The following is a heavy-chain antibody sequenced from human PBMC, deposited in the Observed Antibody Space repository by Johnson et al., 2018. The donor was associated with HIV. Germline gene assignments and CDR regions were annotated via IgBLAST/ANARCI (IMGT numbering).Heavy chain of an antibody. CDR1: GFTFDEYV. CDR3: AKGLRLGELSLRVDAFDI. D-gene: IGHD3-16*02. J-gene: IGHJ3*02. CDR2: ISWKSGNT. V-gene: IGHV3-9*01. Sequence: VQLVESGGGWVQPGRSLRVSCAASGFTFDEYVIHWVRQAPGKGLEWVSGISWKSGNTGYADSVKGRFTISRDNAKNFVHLQMNSLRAEDTALYYCAKGLRLGELSLRVDAFDIWGQGTMVTVSS.